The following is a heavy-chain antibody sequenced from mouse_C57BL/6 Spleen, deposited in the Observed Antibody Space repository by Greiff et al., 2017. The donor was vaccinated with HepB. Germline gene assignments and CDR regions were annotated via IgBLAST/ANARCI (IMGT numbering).Heavy chain of an antibody. D-gene: IGHD2-2*01. CDR3: ARNPPSTMVNGGYYFDY. Sequence: QVQLQQSGAELLKPGASVKLSCKATGYTFTGYWIEWVKQRPGHGLEWIGEILPGSGSTNYNEKFQGKATITADTSSNTAYMQLSSLTTEDSAIYYCARNPPSTMVNGGYYFDYWGQGTTLTVSS. V-gene: IGHV1-9*01. CDR1: GYTFTGYW. CDR2: ILPGSGST. J-gene: IGHJ2*01.